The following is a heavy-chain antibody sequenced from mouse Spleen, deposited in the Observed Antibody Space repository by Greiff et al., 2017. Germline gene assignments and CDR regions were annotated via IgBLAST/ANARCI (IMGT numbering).Heavy chain of an antibody. Sequence: VQLQQPGAELVRPGTSVKLSCKASGYTFTSYRMHWVKQRPGQGLEWIGVIDPSDSYTNYNQKFKGKATLTVDTSSSTAYMQLSSLTSEDSAVYYCARGGTTAAWFAYWGQGTLVTVSA. V-gene: IGHV1-59*01. CDR3: ARGGTTAAWFAY. J-gene: IGHJ3*01. CDR2: IDPSDSYT. D-gene: IGHD2-14*01. CDR1: GYTFTSYR.